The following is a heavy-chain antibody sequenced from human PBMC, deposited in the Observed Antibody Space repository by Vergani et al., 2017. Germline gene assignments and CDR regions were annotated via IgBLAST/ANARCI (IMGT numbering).Heavy chain of an antibody. Sequence: EVQLLESGGGLVQPGGSRRLSCAGAGFTFDNYTMAYVRQAPGKGLEWVATISSGGGAIFYADSVKGRFTISRDNSKNTLFLQMNNLKDEDTAVYYCTTAWGLYYLHGEYFQYWGRGTLVSVSS. CDR1: GFTFDNYT. V-gene: IGHV3-23*01. J-gene: IGHJ1*01. CDR3: TTAWGLYYLHGEYFQY. D-gene: IGHD3-10*01. CDR2: ISSGGGAI.